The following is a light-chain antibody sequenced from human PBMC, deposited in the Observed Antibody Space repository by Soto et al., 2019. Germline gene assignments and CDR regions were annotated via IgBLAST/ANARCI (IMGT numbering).Light chain of an antibody. V-gene: IGLV2-14*01. CDR1: SSDVGGYNY. J-gene: IGLJ1*01. CDR2: DVS. CDR3: SSYTSSSTPLYV. Sequence: SVLTQPASVSGSPGQSITISCTGTSSDVGGYNYVSWYQQHPGKAPKLMIYDVSNRPSGVSNRFSGSKSGNTASLTISGLQAEDEADYYCSSYTSSSTPLYVFGTGTKVT.